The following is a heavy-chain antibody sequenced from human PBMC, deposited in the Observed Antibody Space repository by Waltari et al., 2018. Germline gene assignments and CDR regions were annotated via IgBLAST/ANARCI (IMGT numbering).Heavy chain of an antibody. CDR1: GVSFRTYP. D-gene: IGHD2-2*01. V-gene: IGHV3-30-3*01. CDR2: VSFDENIS. CDR3: ARDPRGDASFYYHMDV. J-gene: IGHJ6*03. Sequence: QGQLVEAGGGVVQPGRSLRLSGEVSGVSFRTYPLHWVRQAPGKGLEWVAVVSFDENISYYADSVKGRFTISRDNSESTLYLQMNSLRAEDTAVYFCARDPRGDASFYYHMDVWGRGTTVTVSS.